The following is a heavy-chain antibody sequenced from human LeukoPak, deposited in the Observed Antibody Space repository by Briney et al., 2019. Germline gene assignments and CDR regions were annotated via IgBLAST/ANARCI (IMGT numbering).Heavy chain of an antibody. V-gene: IGHV3-49*04. D-gene: IGHD6-6*01. CDR3: TRVEQLVHWFDP. Sequence: PGGSLRLSCAASGFTFGDYAMSWVRQAPGKGLEWVGFIRSKAYGGTTEYAASVKGRFTISRDDSKSIAYLQMNSLKTEDTAVYYCTRVEQLVHWFDPWGQGTLVTVSS. J-gene: IGHJ5*02. CDR2: IRSKAYGGTT. CDR1: GFTFGDYA.